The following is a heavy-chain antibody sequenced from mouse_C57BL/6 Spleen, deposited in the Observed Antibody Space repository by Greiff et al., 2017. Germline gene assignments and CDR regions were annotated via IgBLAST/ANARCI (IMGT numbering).Heavy chain of an antibody. V-gene: IGHV1-19*01. CDR3: AKTAQATSGFAY. Sequence: EVQLQQSGPVLVKPGASVKMSCKASGYTFTDYYMNWVKQSHGKSLEWIGVINPYNGGTSYNQKFKGKATLTVDTSSSTAYMELNSLTSEDSAVYYCAKTAQATSGFAYWGQGTLVTVSA. CDR1: GYTFTDYY. J-gene: IGHJ3*01. D-gene: IGHD3-2*02. CDR2: INPYNGGT.